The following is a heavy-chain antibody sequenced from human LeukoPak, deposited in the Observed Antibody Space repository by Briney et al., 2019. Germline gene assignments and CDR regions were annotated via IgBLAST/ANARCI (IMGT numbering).Heavy chain of an antibody. CDR1: GYTFTSYY. V-gene: IGHV1-46*01. Sequence: ASVKVSCKASGYTFTSYYMHWVRQAPGQGVEWRGIINPSGGRTSYAQKFQGRVTMPRDTSTSPVYMELSSLRSEDTAVYYCARDLKRHIVVVTAIPTRAFDIWGQGTMVTVSS. CDR3: ARDLKRHIVVVTAIPTRAFDI. J-gene: IGHJ3*02. D-gene: IGHD2-21*02. CDR2: INPSGGRT.